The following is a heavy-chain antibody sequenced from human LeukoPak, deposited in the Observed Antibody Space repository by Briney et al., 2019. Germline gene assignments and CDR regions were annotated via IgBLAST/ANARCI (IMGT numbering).Heavy chain of an antibody. J-gene: IGHJ6*03. V-gene: IGHV3-23*01. CDR1: GFTFSSYA. Sequence: GGSLRLSCAASGFTFSSYAMSWVRQAPGKGLEWVSAISGSGGGTYYADSVKGRFTISRDNSKNTLYLQMNSLRAEDTAVYYCAKGIRFLEGSYYYYYMDVWSKGTTVTVSS. CDR3: AKGIRFLEGSYYYYYMDV. D-gene: IGHD3-3*01. CDR2: ISGSGGGT.